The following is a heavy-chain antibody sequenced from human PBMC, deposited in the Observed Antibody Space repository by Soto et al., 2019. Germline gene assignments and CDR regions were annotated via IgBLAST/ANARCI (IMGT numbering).Heavy chain of an antibody. D-gene: IGHD2-15*01. CDR1: GFTFSTCT. J-gene: IGHJ4*02. V-gene: IGHV3-21*06. CDR2: IGSGGSP. CDR3: AREVQPVVRREYDY. Sequence: EVQLVESGGGLVKPGGSLRLSCAVSGFTFSTCTMNWVRQAPGKGLEWVSSIGSGGSPYYADSVKGRFTIFRDNAKNSLYLQMNSLRAEDTAVYYCAREVQPVVRREYDYWGQGTLVTVSS.